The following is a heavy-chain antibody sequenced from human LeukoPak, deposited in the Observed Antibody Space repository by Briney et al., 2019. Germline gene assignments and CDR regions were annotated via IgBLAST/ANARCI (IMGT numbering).Heavy chain of an antibody. J-gene: IGHJ5*02. CDR1: GFTFSSHE. Sequence: PGGSLRLSCAAFGFTFSSHEMNWVRQAPGKGLEWVAYISGSGPVIYYADSVKGRFTISRDNAKDSLYLQLNSHRAEDTAVYYCAREVKTASGSWWFDAWGQGTLVTVSS. CDR2: ISGSGPVI. D-gene: IGHD6-13*01. V-gene: IGHV3-48*03. CDR3: AREVKTASGSWWFDA.